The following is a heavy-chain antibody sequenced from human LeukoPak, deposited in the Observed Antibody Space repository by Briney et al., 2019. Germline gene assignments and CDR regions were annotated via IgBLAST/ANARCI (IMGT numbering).Heavy chain of an antibody. J-gene: IGHJ6*02. V-gene: IGHV4-59*11. Sequence: NTSETLSLTCTVSGGSISTHYWSWIRQPPGKGLEWIGYMYSSGNTNYNPSFKSRVTISVDTSKKQFSLKLSSVTAADTAVYYCARDSPFYGMDVWGQGTTVTVSS. CDR2: MYSSGNT. CDR1: GGSISTHY. CDR3: ARDSPFYGMDV.